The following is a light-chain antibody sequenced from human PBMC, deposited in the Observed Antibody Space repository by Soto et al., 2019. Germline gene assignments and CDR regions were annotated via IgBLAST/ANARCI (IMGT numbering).Light chain of an antibody. J-gene: IGLJ1*01. V-gene: IGLV2-14*01. CDR1: SSDVGCYNY. Sequence: QSALTQPASVSGSPGQSNTISCTGTSSDVGCYNYVSWYQQHPGKAPKLMIYEVSHRPSGISNRFSGSKSGNTASLTISRLQAEDEADYYCSSYTSSTTYVFGTGTKLTV. CDR3: SSYTSSTTYV. CDR2: EVS.